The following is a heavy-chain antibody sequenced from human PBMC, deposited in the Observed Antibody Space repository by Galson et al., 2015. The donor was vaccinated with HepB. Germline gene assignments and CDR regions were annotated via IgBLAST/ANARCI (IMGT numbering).Heavy chain of an antibody. J-gene: IGHJ5*02. D-gene: IGHD2-2*01. CDR3: ARQFCSSTSCLNWFDP. CDR2: IYPGDSDT. V-gene: IGHV5-51*01. CDR1: GYNFANYW. Sequence: QSGAEVKKPGESLKISCKASGYNFANYWIGWVRQMPGEGLEWMGIIYPGDSDTKYSPSFQGHVSISADKSINTAYLQWSSLKASDTAMYYCARQFCSSTSCLNWFDPWGQGTLVTVSS.